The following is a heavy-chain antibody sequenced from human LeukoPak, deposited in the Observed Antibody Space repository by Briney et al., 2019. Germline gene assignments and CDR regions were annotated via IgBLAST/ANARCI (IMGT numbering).Heavy chain of an antibody. CDR1: GGSFSGYY. J-gene: IGHJ4*02. CDR3: ARNRIGTPFDY. Sequence: SETLSLTCAVYGGSFSGYYWSWIRQPPGKGLEWIGEINHSGSTNYNPSLKSRVTISVDTSKNQFSLKLSSVTAADTAVYYYARNRIGTPFDYWGQGTLVTVSS. V-gene: IGHV4-34*01. D-gene: IGHD2-15*01. CDR2: INHSGST.